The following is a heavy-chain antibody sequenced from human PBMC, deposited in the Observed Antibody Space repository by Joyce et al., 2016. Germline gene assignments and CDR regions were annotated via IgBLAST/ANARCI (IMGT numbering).Heavy chain of an antibody. CDR2: ITAYKGYT. CDR1: GYTLSTYG. V-gene: IGHV1-18*01. Sequence: QVHLVQSGAEVKKPGASVKVSCKASGYTLSTYGITWVRQAPGQGLEWMGWITAYKGYTKYAQKFQGRVTMTTDPSTNTGYMELRSLRSDDTAIYYCARVGADWFDPWGQGTPVTVSS. J-gene: IGHJ5*02. CDR3: ARVGADWFDP.